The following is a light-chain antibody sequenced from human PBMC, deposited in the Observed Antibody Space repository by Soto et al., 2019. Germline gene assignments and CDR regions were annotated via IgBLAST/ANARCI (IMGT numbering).Light chain of an antibody. CDR3: QQSYSTPIT. Sequence: DIVMTQSPATLSVSPGERATLSCRASQSIRTDLAWYQQKSGQGPRLLIYDASTRATGIPARFSGSGSGTDFTLTIRSLQPEDFATYYCQQSYSTPITFGQGTRLEIK. CDR1: QSIRTD. CDR2: DAS. V-gene: IGKV3D-15*01. J-gene: IGKJ5*01.